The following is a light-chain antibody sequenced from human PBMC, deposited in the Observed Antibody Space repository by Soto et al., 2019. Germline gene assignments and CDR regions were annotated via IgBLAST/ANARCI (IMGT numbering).Light chain of an antibody. CDR2: DVS. Sequence: QSVLTQPASVSGSPGQSITTSCPGTSIDVGGYNYVSWYQQHPDKAPKLMIYDVSNRPSGVSNRFSGSKSGNTASLTISALQAEDETDYYCCSYTSPNTYVFGTGTKVTVL. CDR1: SIDVGGYNY. V-gene: IGLV2-14*01. CDR3: CSYTSPNTYV. J-gene: IGLJ1*01.